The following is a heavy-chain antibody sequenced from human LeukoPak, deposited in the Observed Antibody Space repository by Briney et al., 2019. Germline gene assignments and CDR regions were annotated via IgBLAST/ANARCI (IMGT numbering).Heavy chain of an antibody. CDR1: GGSFSGYY. J-gene: IGHJ6*03. Sequence: SETLSLTCAVYGGSFSGYYWSWIRQPPGKGLEWIGEINHSGSTNYNLSLKSRVTISVDTSKNQFSLKLSSVTAADTAVYYCAIINSKYYYYYMDVWGKGTTVTVSS. CDR3: AIINSKYYYYYMDV. CDR2: INHSGST. D-gene: IGHD4-11*01. V-gene: IGHV4-34*01.